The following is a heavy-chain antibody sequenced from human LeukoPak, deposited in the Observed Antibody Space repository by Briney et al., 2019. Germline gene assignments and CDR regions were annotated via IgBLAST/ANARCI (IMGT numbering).Heavy chain of an antibody. CDR3: AVKATGTTLDSSGYPDDY. Sequence: GRSLRLSCAASGFTFSSYAMHWVRQAPGKGLEWVAVIWYDGGNKYYADSVKGRFTISRDNSKNTLYLQMNSLRAEDTAVYYCAVKATGTTLDSSGYPDDYWGQGTLVTVSS. J-gene: IGHJ4*02. CDR1: GFTFSSYA. CDR2: IWYDGGNK. D-gene: IGHD3-22*01. V-gene: IGHV3-33*01.